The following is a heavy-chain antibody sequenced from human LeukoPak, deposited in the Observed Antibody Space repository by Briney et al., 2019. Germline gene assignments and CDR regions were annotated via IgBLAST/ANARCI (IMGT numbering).Heavy chain of an antibody. D-gene: IGHD1-26*01. CDR3: ARESSGSYSRRFDY. J-gene: IGHJ4*02. V-gene: IGHV3-7*01. CDR1: GFTFNNHW. Sequence: PGGSLRLSCAASGFTFNNHWMSWVRQAPGKGLEWVANIGHDGSDKKYVDSVKGRFTISRDNAENLLFLQMNSLRAEDTAVYYCARESSGSYSRRFDYWGQGTLVTVSS. CDR2: IGHDGSDK.